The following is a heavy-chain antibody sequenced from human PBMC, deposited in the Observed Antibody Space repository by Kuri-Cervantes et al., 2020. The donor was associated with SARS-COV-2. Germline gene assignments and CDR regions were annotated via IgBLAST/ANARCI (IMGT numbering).Heavy chain of an antibody. CDR2: ISWNSGSI. J-gene: IGHJ4*02. Sequence: SLKISCAASGFTFDDYAMHWVRQAPGKGLEWVSGISWNSGSIGYADSVKGRFTISRDNAKNSLYLQMNSLRAEDTAVYYCARDSLPLHYYGSDLDYWGQGTLVTVSS. CDR3: ARDSLPLHYYGSDLDY. D-gene: IGHD3-10*01. CDR1: GFTFDDYA. V-gene: IGHV3-9*01.